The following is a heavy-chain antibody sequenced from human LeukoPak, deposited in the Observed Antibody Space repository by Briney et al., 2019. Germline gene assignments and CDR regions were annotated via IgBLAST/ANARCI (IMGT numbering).Heavy chain of an antibody. V-gene: IGHV3-53*01. CDR2: IYSGGST. J-gene: IGHJ5*02. D-gene: IGHD3-22*01. Sequence: GGSLRLSCAASGFTVSSNYMSWVRQAPGKGLEWVSVIYSGGSTYYADSVKGRFTISRDNSKNTLYLQMNRLRAEDTAVYYCARSSYDSSGYSEWFDPWGQGTLVTVSS. CDR3: ARSSYDSSGYSEWFDP. CDR1: GFTVSSNY.